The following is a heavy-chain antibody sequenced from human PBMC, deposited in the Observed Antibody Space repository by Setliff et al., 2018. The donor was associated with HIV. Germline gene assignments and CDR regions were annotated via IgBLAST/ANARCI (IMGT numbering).Heavy chain of an antibody. J-gene: IGHJ4*02. CDR2: IFSDGAT. CDR3: ARDQPQDYDSLTGYYTGRYFDY. V-gene: IGHV4-39*07. CDR1: RGSISSGTYY. D-gene: IGHD3-9*01. Sequence: PEETLSLTCTVSRGSISSGTYYWTWIRQPPGKGLEWIGSIFSDGATYYNPSLSSRVTISWDTSRNQFYLKLTSVTAADTAVYYCARDQPQDYDSLTGYYTGRYFDYWGRGTLVTVSS.